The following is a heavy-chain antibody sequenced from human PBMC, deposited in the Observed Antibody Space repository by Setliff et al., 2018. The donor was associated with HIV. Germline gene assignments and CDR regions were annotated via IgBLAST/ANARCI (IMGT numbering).Heavy chain of an antibody. CDR1: GFTFSDDY. J-gene: IGHJ5*02. CDR2: ISWNSGSI. V-gene: IGHV3-9*01. Sequence: GGSLRLSCAASGFTFSDDYMSWTRQIPGKGLEWVSGISWNSGSIGYADSVKGRFTISRDNAKNSLYLQMNSPRSEDTALYYCAKSPNRYSPLDWFDPWGQGTLVTVSS. D-gene: IGHD5-18*01. CDR3: AKSPNRYSPLDWFDP.